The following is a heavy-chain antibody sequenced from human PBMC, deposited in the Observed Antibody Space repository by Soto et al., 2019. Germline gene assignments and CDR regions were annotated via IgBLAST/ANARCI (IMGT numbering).Heavy chain of an antibody. CDR2: ISSDGSNK. D-gene: IGHD1-1*01. Sequence: QVQLVESGGGVVQPGRSLRLSCAASGFTFSSYAMHWVRQAPGKGLEWVAVISSDGSNKYYADSVRGRFTISRDNSENTVYLHMRSLSGDDTAVLYWAKAPWNLAPTHYFDCWGQGTLVTVSS. V-gene: IGHV3-30-3*01. CDR1: GFTFSSYA. CDR3: AKAPWNLAPTHYFDC. J-gene: IGHJ4*02.